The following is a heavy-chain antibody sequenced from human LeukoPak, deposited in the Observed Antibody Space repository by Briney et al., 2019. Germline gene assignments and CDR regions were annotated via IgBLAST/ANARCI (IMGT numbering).Heavy chain of an antibody. D-gene: IGHD4-17*01. Sequence: QPGGSLRLSCEVSGITVSDKYMSWVRQAPGKGLECVSLIYGGGDTYYADSVKGRFTISRDNSKNTLYLQMNSLRAEDTAVYYCAKLLYGDYTLDAFDIWGQGTMVTVSS. J-gene: IGHJ3*02. CDR1: GITVSDKY. CDR2: IYGGGDT. CDR3: AKLLYGDYTLDAFDI. V-gene: IGHV3-53*01.